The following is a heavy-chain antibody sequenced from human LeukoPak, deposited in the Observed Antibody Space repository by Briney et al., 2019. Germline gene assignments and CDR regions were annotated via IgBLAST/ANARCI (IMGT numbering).Heavy chain of an antibody. CDR1: GRSISSYY. J-gene: IGHJ3*02. V-gene: IGHV4-59*08. CDR2: IYYSGSA. D-gene: IGHD3-10*01. CDR3: ARHKPGSYAFDI. Sequence: PSETLSLTCTVSGRSISSYYWRWIRQPPGKGVEWIGYIYYSGSANYNPSLKSRVTISVDTSKNQFSLKLSSVTAADTAVYYCARHKPGSYAFDIWGQGTMVTVSS.